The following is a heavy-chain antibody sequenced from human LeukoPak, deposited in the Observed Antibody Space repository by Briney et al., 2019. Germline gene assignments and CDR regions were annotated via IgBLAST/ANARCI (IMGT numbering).Heavy chain of an antibody. CDR3: ARGATTVTTGFDY. CDR1: GFTVSSNY. Sequence: GGSLRLSCAASGFTVSSNYMSWVRQAPGKGLEWVSVIYSGGSTYCADSVKGRFTISRDNSKNTLYLQMNSLRAEDTAVYYCARGATTVTTGFDYWGQGTLVTVSS. V-gene: IGHV3-66*02. CDR2: IYSGGST. D-gene: IGHD4-17*01. J-gene: IGHJ4*02.